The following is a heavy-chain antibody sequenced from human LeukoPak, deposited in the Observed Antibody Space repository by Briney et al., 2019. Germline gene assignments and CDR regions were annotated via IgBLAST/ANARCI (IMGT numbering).Heavy chain of an antibody. D-gene: IGHD3-3*01. CDR2: INPNSGGT. CDR1: GYTFTGYY. V-gene: IGHV1-2*06. CDR3: AREGDNYDFWSGSSMNWFDP. J-gene: IGHJ5*02. Sequence: ASVKVSCKASGYTFTGYYMHWVRQAPGQGLEWMGRINPNSGGTNYAQKFQGRVTMTRDTSISTAYMELSRLRSDDTAVYYWAREGDNYDFWSGSSMNWFDPWGQGTLVTVSS.